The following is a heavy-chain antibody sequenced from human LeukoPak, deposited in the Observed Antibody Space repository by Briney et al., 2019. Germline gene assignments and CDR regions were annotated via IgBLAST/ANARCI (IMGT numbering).Heavy chain of an antibody. CDR3: ARAHPYYYGSGSYYPPPDYWYFDL. CDR2: INHSGST. D-gene: IGHD3-10*01. V-gene: IGHV4-34*01. Sequence: PSETLSLTCAVYGVSFSGYYWSWIRQPPGKGLEWIGEINHSGSTNYNPSLKSRVTISVDTSKNQFSLKLSSVTAADTAVYYCARAHPYYYGSGSYYPPPDYWYFDLWGRGTLVTVSS. CDR1: GVSFSGYY. J-gene: IGHJ2*01.